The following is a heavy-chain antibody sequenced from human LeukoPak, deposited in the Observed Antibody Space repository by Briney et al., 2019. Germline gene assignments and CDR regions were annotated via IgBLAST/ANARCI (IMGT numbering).Heavy chain of an antibody. CDR1: GGTFSSYA. CDR3: ARAGGTERIYYYYGMGV. CDR2: IIPIFGIA. V-gene: IGHV1-69*04. J-gene: IGHJ6*02. D-gene: IGHD2/OR15-2a*01. Sequence: SVKVSCKASGGTFSSYAISWVRQAPGQGLEWMGRIIPIFGIANYAQKFQGRVTITADKSTSTAYMELSSLRSEDTAVYYCARAGGTERIYYYYGMGVWGQGTTVTVSS.